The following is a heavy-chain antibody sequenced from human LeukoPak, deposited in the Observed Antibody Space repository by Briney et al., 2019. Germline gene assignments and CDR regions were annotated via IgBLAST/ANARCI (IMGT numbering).Heavy chain of an antibody. CDR2: IYYSGYT. V-gene: IGHV4-59*01. CDR3: ARTTMVRGTYYMDV. D-gene: IGHD3-10*01. J-gene: IGHJ6*03. Sequence: PSETLSLTCTVSGGSISSYYWSWIRQPPGKGLEGIGYIYYSGYTNYNPSLKSRVTISVDTSKNQFSLKPSSVTAADTAVYYCARTTMVRGTYYMDVWGKGTTVTISS. CDR1: GGSISSYY.